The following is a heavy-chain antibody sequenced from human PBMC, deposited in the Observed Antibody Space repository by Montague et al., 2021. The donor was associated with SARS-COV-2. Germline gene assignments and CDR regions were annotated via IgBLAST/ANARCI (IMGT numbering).Heavy chain of an antibody. V-gene: IGHV4-34*01. CDR2: INHSGST. Sequence: SETLSLTCAVYGGSFSGYYWSWMRQPPGKGLEWMGEINHSGSTKYNTSLKSRVTILVDTTKYQFSLELSSVTAAETAVYYCARGTKRVFTYDYDSSGYASDYWGQGTLVTVSS. CDR1: GGSFSGYY. CDR3: ARGTKRVFTYDYDSSGYASDY. D-gene: IGHD3-22*01. J-gene: IGHJ4*02.